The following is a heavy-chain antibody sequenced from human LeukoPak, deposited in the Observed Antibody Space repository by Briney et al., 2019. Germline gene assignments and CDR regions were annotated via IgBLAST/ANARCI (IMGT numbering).Heavy chain of an antibody. D-gene: IGHD3-9*01. CDR2: IGASGSTI. V-gene: IGHV3-11*04. Sequence: PGGSLGLSCAASGFTFSDYYMSWIRQAPGKGLEWVSYIGASGSTIYYADSVQGRFTISRDNAESSVYLQMNSLRVDDTGLYYCTRDIDDVLTGDDAFDVWGQGTVVTVSS. CDR3: TRDIDDVLTGDDAFDV. J-gene: IGHJ3*01. CDR1: GFTFSDYY.